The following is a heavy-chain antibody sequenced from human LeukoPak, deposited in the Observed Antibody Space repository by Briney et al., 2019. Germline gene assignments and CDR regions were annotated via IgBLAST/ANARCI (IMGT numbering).Heavy chain of an antibody. D-gene: IGHD2-15*01. CDR2: ISTSSAVM. CDR1: GFTFSSYS. V-gene: IGHV3-48*01. Sequence: QPGGSLRLSCAASGFTFSSYSISWVRQAPGKGLEWVSYISTSSAVMYYAASVKGRFTISRDDARNSVSLQMNSLRADDTAVYYCARDVGYCSGGSCYRWFASWGQGTLVIVSS. J-gene: IGHJ5*01. CDR3: ARDVGYCSGGSCYRWFAS.